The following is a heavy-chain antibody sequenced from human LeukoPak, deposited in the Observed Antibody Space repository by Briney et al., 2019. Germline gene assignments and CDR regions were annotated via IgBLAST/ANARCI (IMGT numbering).Heavy chain of an antibody. J-gene: IGHJ4*02. CDR2: INPNSGDT. CDR1: GYTFTGYY. V-gene: IGHV1-2*02. CDR3: ARDSRGSSGYNNFDY. D-gene: IGHD3-22*01. Sequence: ASVKVSCKASGYTFTGYYMHWVRQAPGQGLEWMGWINPNSGDTNYAQKFQGRVTMTRDTSISTAYMELSRLRSDDTAVYYCARDSRGSSGYNNFDYWGQGTLVTVSS.